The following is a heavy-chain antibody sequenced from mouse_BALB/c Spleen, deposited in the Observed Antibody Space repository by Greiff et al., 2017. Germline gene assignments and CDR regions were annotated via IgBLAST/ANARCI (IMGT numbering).Heavy chain of an antibody. CDR3: AREGRYGYDGY. CDR2: ISDGGSFT. J-gene: IGHJ2*01. D-gene: IGHD2-2*01. CDR1: GFTFSDYY. V-gene: IGHV5-4*02. Sequence: EVHLVESGGGLVKPGGSLKLSCAASGFTFSDYYMYWVRQTPEKRLEWVATISDGGSFTYYPDSVKGRFTISRDNAKNNLYLQMSSLKSEDTAMYYCAREGRYGYDGYWGQGTTLTVSS.